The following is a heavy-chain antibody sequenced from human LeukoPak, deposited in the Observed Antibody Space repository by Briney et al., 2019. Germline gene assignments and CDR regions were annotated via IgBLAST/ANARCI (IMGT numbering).Heavy chain of an antibody. V-gene: IGHV3-74*01. CDR3: VRTTGWPDC. D-gene: IGHD6-19*01. Sequence: GRSLRLSCVASGFSFSSYWVHWVRQVPGKGLVWVSRINSDGSNTVYADSVKGRFTISRDNAKNTLYLQMNSLRAEDTAVYYCVRTTGWPDCWGQGTLVTVSS. CDR1: GFSFSSYW. J-gene: IGHJ4*02. CDR2: INSDGSNT.